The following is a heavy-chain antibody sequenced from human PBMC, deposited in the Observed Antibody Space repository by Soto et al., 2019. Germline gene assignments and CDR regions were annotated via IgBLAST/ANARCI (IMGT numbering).Heavy chain of an antibody. V-gene: IGHV4-61*03. CDR2: ITDVGST. Sequence: SETLSLTCAVSGGSVSSGSYFWTWIRQSPGKGLEWIGYITDVGSTNYNPSLKSRVTISADTTKNHFSLNLRSVTAADTAVYYCARQRVLPAQYFFDYWGQRIPVTVSS. CDR1: GGSVSSGSYF. D-gene: IGHD6-25*01. J-gene: IGHJ4*02. CDR3: ARQRVLPAQYFFDY.